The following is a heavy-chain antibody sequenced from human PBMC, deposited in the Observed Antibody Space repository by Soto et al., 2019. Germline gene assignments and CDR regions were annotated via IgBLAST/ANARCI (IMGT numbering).Heavy chain of an antibody. J-gene: IGHJ4*02. CDR1: GFPFTNYS. CDR3: AKDPRAGIVLMVFAVFDY. V-gene: IGHV3-23*01. D-gene: IGHD2-8*01. CDR2: ITGSGGST. Sequence: GGSLSLSCAASGFPFTNYSMSWVRQAPGKGLEWVSTITGSGGSTYYADSVKGRFTISRDNSKSTLYLQMDSLRAEDTAVYYCAKDPRAGIVLMVFAVFDYWGQGTLVTVSS.